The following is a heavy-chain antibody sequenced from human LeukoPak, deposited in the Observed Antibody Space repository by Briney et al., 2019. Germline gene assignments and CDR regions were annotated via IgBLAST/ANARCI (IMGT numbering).Heavy chain of an antibody. D-gene: IGHD5-12*01. V-gene: IGHV3-11*04. CDR2: ITSSGSTI. CDR3: ARGTPTYSGYPLFDY. J-gene: IGHJ4*02. CDR1: GFTFSDYY. Sequence: GGSLRLSCAASGFTFSDYYISWIRQAPGKGLEWVSYITSSGSTIYYADSVKGRFTISRDIAQNSLYLQMNRLRDERTAVYYCARGTPTYSGYPLFDYWGQGTLVTVSS.